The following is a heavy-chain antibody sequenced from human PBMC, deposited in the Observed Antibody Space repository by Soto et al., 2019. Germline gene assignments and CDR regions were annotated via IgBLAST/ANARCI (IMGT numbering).Heavy chain of an antibody. CDR3: ARGKSTRMEPQKITPGWFDP. CDR1: GGSFSGYY. V-gene: IGHV4-34*01. D-gene: IGHD2-15*01. J-gene: IGHJ5*02. Sequence: SETLSLTCAVYGGSFSGYYWSWIRQPPGKGLEWIGEINHSGSTNYNPSLKSRVTISVDTSKNQFSLKLSSVTAADTAVYYCARGKSTRMEPQKITPGWFDPWGQGTLVTVSS. CDR2: INHSGST.